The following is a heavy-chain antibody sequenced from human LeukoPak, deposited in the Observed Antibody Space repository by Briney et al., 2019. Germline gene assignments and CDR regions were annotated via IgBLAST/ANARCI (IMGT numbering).Heavy chain of an antibody. CDR3: ARDGSSS. CDR2: ISRSSSTI. V-gene: IGHV3-48*01. CDR1: RYPFSSDS. Sequence: GGCLILSCAAPRYPFSSDSVESGRRTPGKGHEWVSFISRSSSTIYYADSVKGRFTISRDNAKNSLYLQMNSLRAEDTAVYYCARDGSSSWGQGTLVTVSS. J-gene: IGHJ5*02. D-gene: IGHD6-13*01.